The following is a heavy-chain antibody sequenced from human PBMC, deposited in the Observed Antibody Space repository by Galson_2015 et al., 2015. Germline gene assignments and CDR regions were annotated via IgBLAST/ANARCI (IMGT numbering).Heavy chain of an antibody. CDR2: IYHSGST. CDR3: AREPLLNWFDP. D-gene: IGHD2/OR15-2a*01. V-gene: IGHV4-61*01. J-gene: IGHJ5*02. CDR1: GGSVSSGSYY. Sequence: TLSLTCTVSGGSVSSGSYYLNWIRQPPGKGLEWIGYIYHSGSTKYNPSLKSRVTISGDTSKNQFSLKLSSVTAADTAVYYCAREPLLNWFDPWGQGILVTVSS.